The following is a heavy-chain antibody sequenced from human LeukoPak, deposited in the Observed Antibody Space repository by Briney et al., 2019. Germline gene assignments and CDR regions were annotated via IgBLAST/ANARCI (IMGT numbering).Heavy chain of an antibody. D-gene: IGHD2-2*01. CDR1: GFTFSSYL. CDR2: INSDGSST. V-gene: IGHV3-74*01. Sequence: GGSLRLSCAASGFTFSSYLMHWVRQAPGKGLVWVSRINSDGSSTSYADSVKGRFTISRDNAKNTLYLQMNSLRAEDTAVYYCARALRASYNWFDPWGQGTLVTVSS. CDR3: ARALRASYNWFDP. J-gene: IGHJ5*02.